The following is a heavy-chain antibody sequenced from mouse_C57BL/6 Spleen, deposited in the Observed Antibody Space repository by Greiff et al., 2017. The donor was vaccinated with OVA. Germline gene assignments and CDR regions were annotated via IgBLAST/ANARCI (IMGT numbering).Heavy chain of an antibody. D-gene: IGHD2-4*01. V-gene: IGHV1-52*01. Sequence: QVQLQQPGAELVRPGSSVKLSCKASGYTFTSYWMHWVKQRPIQGLEWIGNIDPSDSETHYNQKFKDKATLTVDKSSSTAYMQLSSLTSEDSAVYYCARHDYVYYYAMDYWGQGTSVTVSS. CDR3: ARHDYVYYYAMDY. J-gene: IGHJ4*01. CDR2: IDPSDSET. CDR1: GYTFTSYW.